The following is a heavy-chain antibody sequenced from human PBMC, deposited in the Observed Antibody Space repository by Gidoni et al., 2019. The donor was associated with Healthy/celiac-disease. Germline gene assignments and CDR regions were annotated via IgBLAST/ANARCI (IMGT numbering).Heavy chain of an antibody. J-gene: IGHJ4*02. V-gene: IGHV3-23*01. Sequence: EVQLLESGGGLVPPGGSLRLSCAASGFTFSSYAMSGVRQAPGKGLEWVSAISGSGGSTYYADSVKGRFTISRDNSKNTLYLQMNSLRAEDTAVYYCAKDTILWFRELPDLNWGQGTLVTVSS. D-gene: IGHD3-10*01. CDR2: ISGSGGST. CDR3: AKDTILWFRELPDLN. CDR1: GFTFSSYA.